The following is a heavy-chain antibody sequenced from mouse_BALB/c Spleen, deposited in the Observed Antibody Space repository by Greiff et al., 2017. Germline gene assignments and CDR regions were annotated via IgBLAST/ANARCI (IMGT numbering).Heavy chain of an antibody. Sequence: QVQLQQSGPELVKPGASVKISCKASGYAFSSSWMNWVKQRPGQGLEWIGRIYPGDGDTNYNGKFKGKATLTADKSSSTAYMQLSSLTSVDSAVYFCASYYRYDYFDYWGQGTTLTVSS. CDR1: GYAFSSSW. CDR2: IYPGDGDT. V-gene: IGHV1-82*01. J-gene: IGHJ2*01. D-gene: IGHD2-14*01. CDR3: ASYYRYDYFDY.